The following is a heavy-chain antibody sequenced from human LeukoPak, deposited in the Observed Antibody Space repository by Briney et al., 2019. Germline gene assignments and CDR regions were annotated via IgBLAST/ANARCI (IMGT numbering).Heavy chain of an antibody. Sequence: SVKVSGKASGGTFSSYAISWVRQAPGQGLEWMGGIIPIFGTANYAQKFQGRVTITADESTSTAYMELSSLRSEDTAVYYCARVDDSSGYYGHFDYWGQGTLVTVSS. CDR2: IIPIFGTA. V-gene: IGHV1-69*01. CDR1: GGTFSSYA. D-gene: IGHD3-22*01. J-gene: IGHJ4*02. CDR3: ARVDDSSGYYGHFDY.